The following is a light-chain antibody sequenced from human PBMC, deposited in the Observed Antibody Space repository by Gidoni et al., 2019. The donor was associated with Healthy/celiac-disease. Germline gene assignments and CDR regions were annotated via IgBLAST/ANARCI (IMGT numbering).Light chain of an antibody. Sequence: EIVLTQAPGTLSLSPGERATLSCRASQSVSSSYLDWYQQKPGQAPRPLIYGAASRATGIPDRFSGSGSGTDFTLTISRLDPEDFAVYYCQQCGSSLTFGQGTRLEIK. V-gene: IGKV3-20*01. CDR1: QSVSSSY. CDR3: QQCGSSLT. J-gene: IGKJ5*01. CDR2: GAA.